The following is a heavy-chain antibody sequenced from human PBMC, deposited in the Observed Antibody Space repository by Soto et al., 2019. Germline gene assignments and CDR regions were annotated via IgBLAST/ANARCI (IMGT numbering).Heavy chain of an antibody. CDR3: ARRDSFGSLNWFDP. Sequence: QVQLVQSGAEVKKPGASVKVSCKASGYTFTNNDVSWVRQATGQGLEWMGWVNPGSGDTGYAQKFQGRLTMTRDISIATAYMELNSLTSEYTAIYYCARRDSFGSLNWFDPWGQGTLVTVSS. J-gene: IGHJ5*02. D-gene: IGHD5-18*01. CDR2: VNPGSGDT. CDR1: GYTFTNND. V-gene: IGHV1-8*01.